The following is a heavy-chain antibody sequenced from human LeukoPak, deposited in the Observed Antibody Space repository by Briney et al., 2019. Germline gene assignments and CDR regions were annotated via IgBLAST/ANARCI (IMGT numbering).Heavy chain of an antibody. J-gene: IGHJ4*02. CDR2: IYSGGST. CDR1: GFTVSSNY. V-gene: IGHV3-53*01. Sequence: GGSLRLSCAASGFTVSSNYMSWVRQAPGKGLEWVSVIYSGGSTYYADSVKGRFTISRDNSKNTLYLQMNSLRAEDTAVYYCASTARYSSSWYWGQGTLVTVSS. D-gene: IGHD6-13*01. CDR3: ASTARYSSSWY.